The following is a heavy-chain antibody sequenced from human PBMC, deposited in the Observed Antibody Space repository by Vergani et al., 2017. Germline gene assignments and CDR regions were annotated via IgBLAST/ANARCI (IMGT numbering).Heavy chain of an antibody. Sequence: VHLVESGGGQVEAGGSLRLSCVASGFTFSNSAMSWVRQTSGKGLEWVSAISGHGDRTYYADSVKGRFTISRDNSKNTLYLQMNSLRAEDTAVYYCAKTTDRMGSTSSFDYWGQGTLVTVSS. CDR2: ISGHGDRT. D-gene: IGHD2-2*01. V-gene: IGHV3-23*04. CDR3: AKTTDRMGSTSSFDY. J-gene: IGHJ4*02. CDR1: GFTFSNSA.